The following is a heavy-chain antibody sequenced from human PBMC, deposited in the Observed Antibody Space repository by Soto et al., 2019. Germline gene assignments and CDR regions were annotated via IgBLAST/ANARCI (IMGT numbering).Heavy chain of an antibody. CDR2: IWYDGSNK. V-gene: IGHV3-33*01. D-gene: IGHD6-25*01. J-gene: IGHJ6*02. CDR1: GFTFSSYG. CDR3: ARDSATFHYYYGMDV. Sequence: SLRLSCAASGFTFSSYGMHWVRQAPGKGLEWVAVIWYDGSNKYYADSVKGRFTISRDNSKNTLYLQMNSLRAEDTAVYYCARDSATFHYYYGMDVWGQGTTVTVSS.